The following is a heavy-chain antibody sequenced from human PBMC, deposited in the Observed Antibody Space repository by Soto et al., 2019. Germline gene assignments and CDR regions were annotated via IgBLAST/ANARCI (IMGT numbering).Heavy chain of an antibody. D-gene: IGHD2-8*02. V-gene: IGHV4-34*01. CDR1: GGSFSGYY. Sequence: QVQLQQWGAGLLKPSETLSLTCAVYGGSFSGYYWTWIRQPPGTGLEWIGEINHSGSTNYNPSLNSRVTISVAPSTNQFSRKLTSVTAAEPSVYFCARDKITGLFDYWGQGTLVTVSS. CDR3: ARDKITGLFDY. CDR2: INHSGST. J-gene: IGHJ4*02.